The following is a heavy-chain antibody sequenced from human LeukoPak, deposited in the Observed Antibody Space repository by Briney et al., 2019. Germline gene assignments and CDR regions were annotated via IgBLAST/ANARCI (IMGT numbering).Heavy chain of an antibody. CDR3: ARTLYYYDSGSYNYYYYMDV. Sequence: GASVKASCKASGYIFTEYYIHWVRQAPGQGLEWMGLINPNGGATNFAKKFQDRVAMTRETSISTAYMELSRLRSDDTAVYYRARTLYYYDSGSYNYYYYMDVWGKGTTVTISS. CDR1: GYIFTEYY. V-gene: IGHV1-2*02. D-gene: IGHD3-22*01. CDR2: INPNGGAT. J-gene: IGHJ6*03.